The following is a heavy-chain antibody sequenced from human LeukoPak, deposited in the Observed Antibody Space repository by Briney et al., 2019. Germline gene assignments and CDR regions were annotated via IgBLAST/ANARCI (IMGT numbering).Heavy chain of an antibody. Sequence: GESLKISCKGSGYIFTSYWIGWVRQLPGKGLEWMGIIYPGDSDTRYSPSFQGQATISADKSISTAYLQWSSLKATDTAMYYCASGSSSWYRSYFDYWGQGTLVTVSS. CDR3: ASGSSSWYRSYFDY. V-gene: IGHV5-51*01. CDR1: GYIFTSYW. D-gene: IGHD6-13*01. J-gene: IGHJ4*02. CDR2: IYPGDSDT.